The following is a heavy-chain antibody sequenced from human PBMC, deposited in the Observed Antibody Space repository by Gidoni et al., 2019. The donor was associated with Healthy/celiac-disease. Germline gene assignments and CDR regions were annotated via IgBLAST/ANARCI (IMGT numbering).Heavy chain of an antibody. Sequence: QVQLVESGGGVVQPGRSLRLSCAASGFTFSSYAMHWVRQAPGKGLEWVAVISYDGSNKYYADSVKGRFTISRDNSKNTLYLQMNSLRAEDTAVYYCAREGRVQRGWFDPWGQGTLVTVSS. CDR3: AREGRVQRGWFDP. J-gene: IGHJ5*02. D-gene: IGHD3-10*01. CDR1: GFTFSSYA. CDR2: ISYDGSNK. V-gene: IGHV3-30*04.